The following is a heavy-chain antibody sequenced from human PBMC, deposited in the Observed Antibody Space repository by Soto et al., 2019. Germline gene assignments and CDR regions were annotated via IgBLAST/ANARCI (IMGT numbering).Heavy chain of an antibody. J-gene: IGHJ5*02. Sequence: SQTLSLTCAISGDSVSSNSAAWNWIRQSPSRGLEWLGRTYYRSKWYNDYAVSVKSRITVNPDTSKNQFSLQLNSVTPEDTAVYYCAFTTDDSPWFDPWGQGTLVTVSS. V-gene: IGHV6-1*01. D-gene: IGHD1-1*01. CDR1: GDSVSSNSAA. CDR3: AFTTDDSPWFDP. CDR2: TYYRSKWYN.